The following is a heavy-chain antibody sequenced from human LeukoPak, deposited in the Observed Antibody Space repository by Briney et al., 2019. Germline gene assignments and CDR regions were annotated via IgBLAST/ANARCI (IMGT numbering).Heavy chain of an antibody. CDR1: GGSISSSSYY. J-gene: IGHJ3*02. CDR3: ARPMPGLDAFDI. D-gene: IGHD2-2*01. V-gene: IGHV4-39*01. Sequence: PSETLSLTCTVSGGSISSSSYYWGWIRQPPGKGLEWIGSIYYSGSTYYNPSLKSRVTISVDTSKSQFSLKLSSVTAADTAVYYCARPMPGLDAFDIWGQGTMVTVSS. CDR2: IYYSGST.